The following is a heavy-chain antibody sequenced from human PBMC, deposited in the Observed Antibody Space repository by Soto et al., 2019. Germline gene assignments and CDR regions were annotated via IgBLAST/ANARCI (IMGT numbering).Heavy chain of an antibody. CDR3: AREPKQNYDSSPWNGGFDS. Sequence: QVHLQESGPGLVKPSQTLSLSCTVSGDSISSPHYYWTWIRQPPGKGLEWVGYIYYTGKNFYNPALKSRVAMSVDPYTNQFSLKLASVTDADTAVYFCAREPKQNYDSSPWNGGFDSWGPGTLVTVSS. D-gene: IGHD3-22*01. CDR1: GDSISSPHYY. V-gene: IGHV4-30-4*01. J-gene: IGHJ4*02. CDR2: IYYTGKN.